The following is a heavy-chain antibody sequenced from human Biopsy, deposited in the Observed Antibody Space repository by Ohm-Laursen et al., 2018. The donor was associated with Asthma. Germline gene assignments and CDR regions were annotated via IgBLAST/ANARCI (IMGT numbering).Heavy chain of an antibody. CDR2: LSPVLGTA. CDR3: ARGYSGTDRIVYYYSGMEV. V-gene: IGHV1-69*01. CDR1: GDSLGSFINYA. Sequence: SSVKVSCQASGDSLGSFINYAISWVRQAPRQGLEWMGGLSPVLGTADYAPTFEGRVTITADESTSTAYLELTSLRFEDTAVYYCARGYSGTDRIVYYYSGMEVWGQGTTVTVSS. D-gene: IGHD5-12*01. J-gene: IGHJ6*02.